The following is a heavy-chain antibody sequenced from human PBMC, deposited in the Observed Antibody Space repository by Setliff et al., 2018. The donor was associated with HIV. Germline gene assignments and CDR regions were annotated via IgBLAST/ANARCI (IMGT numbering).Heavy chain of an antibody. CDR3: VSRVGSVEGLQY. Sequence: GGSLRLSCEVSGVSLTNYGMIWVRQAPGKELEWISYRSSACTFIYYADSVKDRLIISRDNAKNTMYLQMNNLRVEDTGLYYCVSRVGSVEGLQYWGQGTMVTVSS. V-gene: IGHV3-48*01. CDR2: RSSACTFI. J-gene: IGHJ4*02. CDR1: GVSLTNYG. D-gene: IGHD3-16*01.